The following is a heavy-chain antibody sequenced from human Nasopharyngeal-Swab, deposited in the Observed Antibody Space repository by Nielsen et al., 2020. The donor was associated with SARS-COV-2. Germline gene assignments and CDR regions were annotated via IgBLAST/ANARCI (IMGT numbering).Heavy chain of an antibody. CDR2: IGGDGNT. D-gene: IGHD6-13*01. Sequence: GGSLRLSCVVSGFSFGTNAMTWVRQAPGKGLEWVSAIGGDGNTHYADSVKGRFTISRDTSKNTLYLQMDSLSTEDTAVYYCANRRGSSWHPYCFDYWGQGTLVTVSS. CDR3: ANRRGSSWHPYCFDY. J-gene: IGHJ4*02. CDR1: GFSFGTNA. V-gene: IGHV3-23*01.